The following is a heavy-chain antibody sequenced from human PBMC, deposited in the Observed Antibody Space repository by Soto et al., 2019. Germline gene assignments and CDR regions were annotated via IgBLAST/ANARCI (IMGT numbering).Heavy chain of an antibody. Sequence: SETLSLTCTVSGGSISRYYWSWIRQPPVKGLEWIGYIYYSGSTNYNPSLKSRVTISVDTSKHQFSLKLSSVNAADTAVYYCARDSITGTTGGMDVWGQGTTVTVSS. CDR1: GGSISRYY. V-gene: IGHV4-59*13. CDR2: IYYSGST. D-gene: IGHD1-7*01. CDR3: ARDSITGTTGGMDV. J-gene: IGHJ6*02.